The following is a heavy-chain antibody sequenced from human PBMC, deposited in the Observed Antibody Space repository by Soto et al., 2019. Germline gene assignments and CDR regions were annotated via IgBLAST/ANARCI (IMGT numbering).Heavy chain of an antibody. CDR1: RYTFSTYA. V-gene: IGHV1-3*01. J-gene: IGHJ4*02. Sequence: ASVKVSCKASRYTFSTYAIHWVRQAPGQSLEWMGWINAGNGNTKYSQKFQGRVTITRDTSANTAYMELSSLRSEDTAVYYCARDGAVAGGINFDYWGQGTLVTVSS. CDR3: ARDGAVAGGINFDY. D-gene: IGHD6-19*01. CDR2: INAGNGNT.